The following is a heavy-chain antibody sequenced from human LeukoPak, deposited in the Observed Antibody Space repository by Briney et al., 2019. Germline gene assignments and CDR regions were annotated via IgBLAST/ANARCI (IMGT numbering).Heavy chain of an antibody. CDR2: IWYDGSNK. V-gene: IGHV3-33*01. CDR1: GFTFSSYG. D-gene: IGHD1-26*01. J-gene: IGHJ4*02. Sequence: QPGGSLRLSCAASGFTFSSYGMHWVRQAPGKGLEWVAVIWYDGSNKYYADSVKGRFTISRDNSKNTLYLQMNSLRAEDTAVYYCARDRGGSYYVAYYFDYWGQGTLVTVSS. CDR3: ARDRGGSYYVAYYFDY.